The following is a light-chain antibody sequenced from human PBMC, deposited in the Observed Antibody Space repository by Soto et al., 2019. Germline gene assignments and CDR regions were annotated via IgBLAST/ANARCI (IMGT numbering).Light chain of an antibody. CDR3: IQSTQFTPTLT. Sequence: DIVVTPTQLSSPVTIGQPASISCRSSQSLVHSDVDTYLSWLQHRPGQPQCLLIYKISNRFSGVAARFSGSGAGTDFTLKISRVEADDVGVYYCIQSTQFTPTLTFGGATKVQIK. CDR1: QSLVHSDVDTY. V-gene: IGKV2-24*01. J-gene: IGKJ4*01. CDR2: KIS.